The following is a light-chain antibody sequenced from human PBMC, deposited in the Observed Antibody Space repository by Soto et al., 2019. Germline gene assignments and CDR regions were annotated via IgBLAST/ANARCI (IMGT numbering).Light chain of an antibody. V-gene: IGLV2-14*01. Sequence: QSALTQPASVSRSPGQSITISCTGTSGDVGGYNYVSWYQQHPGKAPKLIIYDVSNRPSGVSNRFSGSKSGNTASLTISGLQAEDEADYYCSSDRSGTLFGGGTKLTVL. CDR2: DVS. CDR1: SGDVGGYNY. J-gene: IGLJ2*01. CDR3: SSDRSGTL.